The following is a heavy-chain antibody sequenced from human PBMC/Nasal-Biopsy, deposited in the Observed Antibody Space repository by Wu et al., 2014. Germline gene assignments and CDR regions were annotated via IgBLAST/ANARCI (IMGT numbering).Heavy chain of an antibody. V-gene: IGHV1-18*04. J-gene: IGHJ5*02. CDR1: GYSFTTYY. D-gene: IGHD6-19*01. CDR3: ARVGRWLVQSGWFDP. Sequence: VKVSCKASGYSFTTYYMHWVRQAPGQGLEWMGWISAYNGNTNYAQKLQGRVTMTTDTSTSTAYMELRSLRSDDTAVYYCARVGRWLVQSGWFDPWGQGALVTVSS. CDR2: ISAYNGNT.